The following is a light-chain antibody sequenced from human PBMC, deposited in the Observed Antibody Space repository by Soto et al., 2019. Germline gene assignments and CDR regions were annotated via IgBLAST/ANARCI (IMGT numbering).Light chain of an antibody. V-gene: IGLV3-9*01. J-gene: IGLJ3*02. Sequence: SYELTQTLSVSVALGQTARITCEGNNIGGSNVRWYQLKPGQAPVLVIYRDSNRPSGIPERFSGSNSGNTATLAISGAQCGDDADYYCQVWDRSTVVFGGGTKLTVL. CDR3: QVWDRSTVV. CDR1: NIGGSN. CDR2: RDS.